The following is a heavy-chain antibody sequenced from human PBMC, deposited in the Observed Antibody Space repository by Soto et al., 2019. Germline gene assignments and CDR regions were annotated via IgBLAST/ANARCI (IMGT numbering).Heavy chain of an antibody. J-gene: IGHJ6*02. V-gene: IGHV4-31*03. Sequence: KPSETLSLTCTVSGGSISSGGYYWTWIRQHPGKGLEWIAYIYHSGYTFYNPSLKSRVTMSVDTSKNQFSLKLRSVTAADTAAYYCAKWEGLGSDYYYYAMDVWGQGTTVTVSS. D-gene: IGHD1-26*01. CDR2: IYHSGYT. CDR3: AKWEGLGSDYYYYAMDV. CDR1: GGSISSGGYY.